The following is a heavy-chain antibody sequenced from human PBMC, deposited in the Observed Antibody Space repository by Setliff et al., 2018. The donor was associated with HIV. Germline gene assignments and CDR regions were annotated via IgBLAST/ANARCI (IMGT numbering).Heavy chain of an antibody. CDR1: GYTFTSYY. D-gene: IGHD5-18*01. V-gene: IGHV1-46*01. Sequence: ASVKVSCKASGYTFTSYYMHWVRQAPGQGLEWMGIINPSGGSTNYAQKFQGRVTITTDESTSTAYMELSSLRSEDTAVYYCARSSSGDTAMVEGYYFDYWGQGALVTVSS. J-gene: IGHJ4*02. CDR3: ARSSSGDTAMVEGYYFDY. CDR2: INPSGGST.